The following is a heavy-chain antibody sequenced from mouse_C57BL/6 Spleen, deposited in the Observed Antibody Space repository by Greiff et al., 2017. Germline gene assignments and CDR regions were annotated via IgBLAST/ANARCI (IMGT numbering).Heavy chain of an antibody. Sequence: DVKLVESGGGLVKPGGSLKLSCAASGFTFSDYGMHWVRQAPEKGLEWVAYISSGSSTIYYADTVKGRFTISRDNAKNTLFLQMTSLRSEDTAMYYCARGPLITTVVATDAMDYWGQGTSVTVSS. J-gene: IGHJ4*01. CDR1: GFTFSDYG. CDR2: ISSGSSTI. CDR3: ARGPLITTVVATDAMDY. V-gene: IGHV5-17*01. D-gene: IGHD1-1*01.